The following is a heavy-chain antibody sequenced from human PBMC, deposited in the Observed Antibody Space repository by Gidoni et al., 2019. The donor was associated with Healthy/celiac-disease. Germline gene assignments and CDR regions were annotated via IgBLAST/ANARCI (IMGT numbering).Heavy chain of an antibody. Sequence: ITLKESGPTLVKPTQTLTLTCTFSGFSLSTSGVGVGWIRQPPGKALEWLALIYWNDDKRYSPSLKSRLTITKDTSKNQVVLTMTNMDPVDTATYYCAHSGRVGATTNVDYWGQGTLVTVSS. CDR1: GFSLSTSGVG. CDR2: IYWNDDK. V-gene: IGHV2-5*01. J-gene: IGHJ4*02. CDR3: AHSGRVGATTNVDY. D-gene: IGHD1-26*01.